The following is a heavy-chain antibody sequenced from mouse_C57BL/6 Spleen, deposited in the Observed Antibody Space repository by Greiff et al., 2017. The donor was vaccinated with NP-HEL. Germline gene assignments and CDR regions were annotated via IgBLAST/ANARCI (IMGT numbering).Heavy chain of an antibody. J-gene: IGHJ1*03. D-gene: IGHD4-1*01. CDR1: GYTFTSYD. CDR2: IYPRDGST. CDR3: ARPGRGWYFDV. Sequence: VQLQQSGPELVKPGASVKLSCKASGYTFTSYDINWVKQRPGQGLEWIGWIYPRDGSTKYNEKFQGKATLTVDTSSSTAYMELHSLTSEDSAVYVCARPGRGWYFDVWGTGTTVTVSS. V-gene: IGHV1-85*01.